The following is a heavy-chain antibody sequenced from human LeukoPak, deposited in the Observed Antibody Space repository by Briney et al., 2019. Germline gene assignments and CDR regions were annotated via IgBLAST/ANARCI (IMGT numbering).Heavy chain of an antibody. CDR1: GGSISSGGYY. V-gene: IGHV4-31*03. J-gene: IGHJ4*02. Sequence: SQTLSLTCTVSGGSISSGGYYWSWIRQHPGKGLEWIGYIYYSGSTYYNPSLKSRVTISVDTSKNQFSLQLKSVTPEDTAVYYCARWDHGTAYFDSWGQGTLVTVSS. CDR3: ARWDHGTAYFDS. D-gene: IGHD1-26*01. CDR2: IYYSGST.